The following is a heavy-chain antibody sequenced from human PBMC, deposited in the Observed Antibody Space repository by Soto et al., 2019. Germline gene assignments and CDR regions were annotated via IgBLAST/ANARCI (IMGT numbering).Heavy chain of an antibody. J-gene: IGHJ4*02. Sequence: EVQLVESGGGLVQPGGSLRLSCSASGFIFSESTIYWVRQVPGKGLGAISAVSTSGRSTYYADSVKDRFTISRDNSKNTLFLQMGSLRPEDTAIYYCVKQAHGLDGVAFDYWGQGTQVTVAS. D-gene: IGHD2-15*01. CDR3: VKQAHGLDGVAFDY. CDR1: GFIFSEST. CDR2: VSTSGRST. V-gene: IGHV3-64D*06.